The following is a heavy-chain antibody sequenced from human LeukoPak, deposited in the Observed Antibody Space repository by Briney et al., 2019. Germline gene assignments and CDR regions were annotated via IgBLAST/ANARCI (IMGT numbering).Heavy chain of an antibody. CDR3: ASGPDPSSIPFSNWFDP. CDR2: MNPNSGNT. CDR1: GYTFTSYD. V-gene: IGHV1-8*01. J-gene: IGHJ5*02. D-gene: IGHD6-13*01. Sequence: RASVKVSCKASGYTFTSYDINWVRQATGQGLEWMGWMNPNSGNTGYAQKFQGRVTMTRNTSISTAYMELSSLRSEDTAVYYCASGPDPSSIPFSNWFDPWGQGTLVTVSS.